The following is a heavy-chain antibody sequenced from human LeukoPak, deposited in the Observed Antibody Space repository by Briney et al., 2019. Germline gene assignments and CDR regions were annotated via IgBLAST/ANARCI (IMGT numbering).Heavy chain of an antibody. CDR2: IYTSGGT. CDR1: GGFINGYY. D-gene: IGHD3-10*01. V-gene: IGHV4-4*07. CDR3: ARGIRLGYGSGRDWFDP. Sequence: SETLSLTCTVSGGFINGYYWSWIRQPAGKGLEWIGRIYTSGGTNYNPSLKSRVTMSVDTSKNQFSLKLNSVTAADTAVYYCARGIRLGYGSGRDWFDPWGQGTLVTVSS. J-gene: IGHJ5*02.